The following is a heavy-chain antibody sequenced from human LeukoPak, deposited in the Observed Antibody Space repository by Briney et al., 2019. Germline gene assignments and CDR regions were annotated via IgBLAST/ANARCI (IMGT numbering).Heavy chain of an antibody. CDR2: ISYDGSNK. CDR1: GFTFSSYG. D-gene: IGHD3-10*01. V-gene: IGHV3-30*18. Sequence: PGRSLRLSCAASGFTFSSYGMHWVRQAPGKGLEWVAVISYDGSNKYYADSVKGRFTISRDNSKNTLYLQMNSLRAEDTAVYYCAKSYKSESYYLYFDYWGQGTLVTVSS. J-gene: IGHJ4*02. CDR3: AKSYKSESYYLYFDY.